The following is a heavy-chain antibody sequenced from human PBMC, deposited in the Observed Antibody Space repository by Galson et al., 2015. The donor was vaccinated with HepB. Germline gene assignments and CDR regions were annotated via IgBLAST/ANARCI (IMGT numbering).Heavy chain of an antibody. D-gene: IGHD6-19*01. CDR3: AILLDGHDIAVAGSAFDI. Sequence: SETLSLTCTFSGGSISSSSFYWGWIRQPPGKGLEWLGTIYYSGSTYYNPSLKSRVTISVDTSKNQVSLKLSSVTAADTALYYCAILLDGHDIAVAGSAFDIWGQGTMVTVSS. V-gene: IGHV4-39*01. J-gene: IGHJ3*02. CDR2: IYYSGST. CDR1: GGSISSSSFY.